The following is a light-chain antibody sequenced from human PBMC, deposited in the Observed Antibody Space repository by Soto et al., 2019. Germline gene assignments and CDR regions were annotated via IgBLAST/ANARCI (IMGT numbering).Light chain of an antibody. Sequence: QSLLTQPPSVSGAPRQRVTISCTGSSSNTGAGYEVHWFQQLPGTAPKLLIYGNTNRPSGVPDRFSGSKSDTSASLAITGLQPEDEADYYCQSYDSSLSVLYVFGTGTKVTVL. CDR1: SSNTGAGYE. CDR3: QSYDSSLSVLYV. CDR2: GNT. V-gene: IGLV1-40*01. J-gene: IGLJ1*01.